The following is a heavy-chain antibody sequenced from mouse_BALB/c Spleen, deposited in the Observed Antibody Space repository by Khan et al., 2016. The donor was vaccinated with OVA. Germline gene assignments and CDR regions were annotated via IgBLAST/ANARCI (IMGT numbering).Heavy chain of an antibody. D-gene: IGHD2-10*01. CDR3: ARQPYYHYNIMDY. J-gene: IGHJ4*01. Sequence: QMQLKQSGPGLVAPSQSLSITCTISGFSLTNCGVHWVRQPPGKGLEWLVVIWSDGSTTYNSALKSRLTISKDNSKRQVFLKMNSLQTDDTGMYFCARQPYYHYNIMDYWGQGTSVTVSS. CDR2: IWSDGST. V-gene: IGHV2-6-1*01. CDR1: GFSLTNCG.